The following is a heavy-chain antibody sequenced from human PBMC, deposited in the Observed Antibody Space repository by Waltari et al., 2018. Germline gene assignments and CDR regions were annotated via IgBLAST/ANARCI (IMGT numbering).Heavy chain of an antibody. D-gene: IGHD3-22*01. CDR2: IYYSGST. Sequence: QVQLQESGPGLVKPSQTLSLTCTVSGGSISSGGYYWNWIRQHPGKGLEWIGYIYYSGSTYYNPSLKSRVTISVDTSKNQFSLKLSSVTAADTAVYYCAREGARYYYDSSGYFDYWGQGTLVTVSS. V-gene: IGHV4-31*03. CDR3: AREGARYYYDSSGYFDY. J-gene: IGHJ4*02. CDR1: GGSISSGGYY.